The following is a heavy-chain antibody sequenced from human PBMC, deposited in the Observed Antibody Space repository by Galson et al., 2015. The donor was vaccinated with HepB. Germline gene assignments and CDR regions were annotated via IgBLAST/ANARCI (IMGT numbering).Heavy chain of an antibody. CDR3: ARHRGGSYFWFDP. CDR2: IYYSGST. V-gene: IGHV4-39*01. Sequence: ETLSLSCTVAGGSISSSSYYWGWVRQPPGEGLEWIGGIYYSGSTYYNPSLKSRVTISVDTSKNQFSLKLSSVTAADTAVYYCARHRGGSYFWFDPWGQGTLVTVSS. J-gene: IGHJ5*02. D-gene: IGHD1-26*01. CDR1: GGSISSSSYY.